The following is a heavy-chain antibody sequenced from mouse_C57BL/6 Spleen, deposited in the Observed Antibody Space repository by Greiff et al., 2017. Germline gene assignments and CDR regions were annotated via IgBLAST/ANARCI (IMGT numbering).Heavy chain of an antibody. D-gene: IGHD2-3*01. CDR3: TRDGSGCAY. CDR2: ISSGGDYI. CDR1: GFTFSSYA. V-gene: IGHV5-9-1*02. J-gene: IGHJ3*01. Sequence: EVHLVESGEGLVKPGGSLKLSCAASGFTFSSYAMSWVRQTPEKRLEWVAYISSGGDYIYYADTVQGRFTISRDNARNTLYLQMSSLKAEDTAMYYCTRDGSGCAYWGQGTLVTVSA.